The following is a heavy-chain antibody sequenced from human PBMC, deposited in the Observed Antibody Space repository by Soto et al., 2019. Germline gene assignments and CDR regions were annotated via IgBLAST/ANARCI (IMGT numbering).Heavy chain of an antibody. CDR1: GFTFSSYS. Sequence: PGRSLRLSRAASGFTFSSYSMNWVRQAPGKGLEWVSSISSSSSYIYYADSVKGRFTISRDNAKNSLYLQMNSLRAEDTAVYYCARGAYAISGPIPYWGQGPFVTV. J-gene: IGHJ4*02. D-gene: IGHD3-22*01. CDR3: ARGAYAISGPIPY. V-gene: IGHV3-21*01. CDR2: ISSSSSYI.